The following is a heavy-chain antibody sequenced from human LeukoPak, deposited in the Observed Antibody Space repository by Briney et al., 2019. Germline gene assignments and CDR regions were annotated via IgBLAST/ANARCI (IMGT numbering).Heavy chain of an antibody. J-gene: IGHJ5*02. CDR3: ARDNVDTAMVTDSNWFDP. CDR2: IKQDGSEK. Sequence: GGSLRLSCAASGFTFSSYWMSWVRQAPGEGLEWVANIKQDGSEKYYVDSVKGRFTISRDNAKNSLYLQMNSLRAEDAAVYYCARDNVDTAMVTDSNWFDPWGQGTLVTVSS. D-gene: IGHD5-18*01. V-gene: IGHV3-7*01. CDR1: GFTFSSYW.